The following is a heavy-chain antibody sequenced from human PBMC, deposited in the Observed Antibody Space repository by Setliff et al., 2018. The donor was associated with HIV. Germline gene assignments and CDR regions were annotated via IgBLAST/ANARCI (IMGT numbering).Heavy chain of an antibody. CDR2: IWYDGSNK. V-gene: IGHV3-33*01. CDR1: GFTFSSYG. D-gene: IGHD3-10*01. J-gene: IGHJ3*02. Sequence: HPGGSLRLSCAASGFTFSSYGMHWVRQAPGKGLEWVAVIWYDGSNKYYADSVKGRFTISRDNSKNTLYLQMNSLRAEDTAVYYCARMVRGPLGVDAFDIWGQGTMVTVSS. CDR3: ARMVRGPLGVDAFDI.